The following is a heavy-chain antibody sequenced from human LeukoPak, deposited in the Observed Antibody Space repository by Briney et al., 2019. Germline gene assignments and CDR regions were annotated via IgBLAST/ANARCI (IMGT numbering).Heavy chain of an antibody. V-gene: IGHV3-9*01. J-gene: IGHJ3*02. CDR2: ISWNSGSI. CDR1: GFTFDDYA. D-gene: IGHD3-22*01. CDR3: AKGNYYDLPGAFDI. Sequence: GGSLRLSCAASGFTFDDYAMHWVRQAPGKGLEWVSGISWNSGSIGYADSVKGRFTISRDNAKNSLYLQMNSLRAEDTALYYCAKGNYYDLPGAFDIWGQGTMVTVSS.